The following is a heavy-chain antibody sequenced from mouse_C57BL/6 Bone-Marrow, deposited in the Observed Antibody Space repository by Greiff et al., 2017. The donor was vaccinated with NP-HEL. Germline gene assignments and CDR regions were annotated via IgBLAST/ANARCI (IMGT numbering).Heavy chain of an antibody. V-gene: IGHV1-81*01. Sequence: VMLVESGAELARPGASVKLSCKASGYTFTSYGISWVKQRTGQGLEWIGEIYPGSGNTYYNEKFKGKATLTADKSSSTAYMELRSLTSDDSAVYFCAELFYYAMDYWGQGTSVTVSS. CDR3: AELFYYAMDY. CDR1: GYTFTSYG. J-gene: IGHJ4*01. CDR2: IYPGSGNT.